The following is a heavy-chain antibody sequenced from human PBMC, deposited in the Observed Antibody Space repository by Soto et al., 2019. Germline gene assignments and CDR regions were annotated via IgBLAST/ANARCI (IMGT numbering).Heavy chain of an antibody. CDR2: IYYSGST. J-gene: IGHJ6*02. D-gene: IGHD2-21*02. V-gene: IGHV4-31*03. CDR1: GGSISSGGYY. CDR3: ARDLWGYCGTDCYPLDV. Sequence: SETLSLTCTVSGGSISSGGYYWSWIRQRPGKGLEWIGYIYYSGSTYYNPSLKSRVTISVDTSKNQFSLKLNSVTAADTAVYYCARDLWGYCGTDCYPLDVWGQGTTVTVSS.